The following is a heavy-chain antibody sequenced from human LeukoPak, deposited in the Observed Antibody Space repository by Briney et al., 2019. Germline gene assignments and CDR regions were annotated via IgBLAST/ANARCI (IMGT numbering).Heavy chain of an antibody. J-gene: IGHJ4*02. CDR1: GFSFSNYG. CDR3: APEGGVDY. CDR2: IWYDGGHK. Sequence: PGGSLRLSCAASGFSFSNYGMHWVRQAPGKGLEWVAVIWYDGGHKSYADSAKGRFTISRDNSKNTLYLQMNSLRAEDTAVYYCAPEGGVDYWGQGTLVTVSS. D-gene: IGHD3-16*01. V-gene: IGHV3-33*01.